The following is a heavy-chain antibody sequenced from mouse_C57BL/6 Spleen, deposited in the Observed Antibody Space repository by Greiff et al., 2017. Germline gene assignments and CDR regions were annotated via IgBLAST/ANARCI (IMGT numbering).Heavy chain of an antibody. V-gene: IGHV1-69*01. Sequence: QVQLQQPGAELVMPGASVKLSCKASGYTFTSYWMHWVKQRPGQGLEWIGEIDPSDSYTNYNQKFKGKSTLTVDKSSSTAYMQLSSLTSEDSAVYYCARGGSGVFDYWGQGTTLTASS. CDR1: GYTFTSYW. CDR2: IDPSDSYT. D-gene: IGHD3-2*02. CDR3: ARGGSGVFDY. J-gene: IGHJ2*01.